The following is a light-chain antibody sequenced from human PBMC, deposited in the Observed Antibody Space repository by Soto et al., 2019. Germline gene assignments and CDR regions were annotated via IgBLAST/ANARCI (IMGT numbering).Light chain of an antibody. CDR1: NSDVGGYNY. Sequence: QSALTQPASVSGSPGQSITISCTGTNSDVGGYNYVAWYQQHPGKAPKLMIYDVSNRPSGVSNRFSGSKSGNTASLTISGLQAEDEADYYCSSYTISSTLVFGTGTKVTVL. CDR2: DVS. V-gene: IGLV2-14*01. J-gene: IGLJ1*01. CDR3: SSYTISSTLV.